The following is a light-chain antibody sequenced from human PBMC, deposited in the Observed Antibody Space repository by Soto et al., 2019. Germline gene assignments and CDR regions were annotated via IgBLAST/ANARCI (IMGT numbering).Light chain of an antibody. V-gene: IGKV3-15*01. J-gene: IGKJ4*01. Sequence: EIVMTQSPATLSVSPGERATLSCRASRSVSSNLAWYQQKPGQAPRLLMYGASTRATGIPARFSGSGSGTEFTLTISSLQSEDFAVYYCQQHYSAPALTFGGGTKVEIK. CDR1: RSVSSN. CDR3: QQHYSAPALT. CDR2: GAS.